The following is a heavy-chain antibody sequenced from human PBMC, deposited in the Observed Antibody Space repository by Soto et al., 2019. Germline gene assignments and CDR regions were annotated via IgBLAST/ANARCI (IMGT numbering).Heavy chain of an antibody. CDR1: GGSFSGYY. CDR3: ARGPYYYDSGGYHKHYYYYYDIDV. J-gene: IGHJ6*02. CDR2: INHSGST. V-gene: IGHV4-34*01. Sequence: QVQLQQWGAGLLKPSETLSLTCAVYGGSFSGYYWSWIRQPPGKGLEWIGEINHSGSTNYNPSLKSRLPLSVDASKNQFSLKLGSVTAAETAVYYCARGPYYYDSGGYHKHYYYYYDIDVWCQGTTVTVSS. D-gene: IGHD3-22*01.